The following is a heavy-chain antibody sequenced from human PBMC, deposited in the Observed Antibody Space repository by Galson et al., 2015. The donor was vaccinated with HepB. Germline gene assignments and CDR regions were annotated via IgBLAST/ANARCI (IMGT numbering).Heavy chain of an antibody. V-gene: IGHV3-11*04. CDR1: GFTFSDYY. CDR3: AISATARGGTDV. D-gene: IGHD3-10*01. CDR2: ISSSGTTTI. J-gene: IGHJ6*02. Sequence: SLRLSCAASGFTFSDYYMSWIRQAPGKGLEWVSYISSSGTTTIYYADSVKGRFTISRDNAKNSLYLQMNTLRVEDTAVYYCAISATARGGTDVWGQGTTVTVSS.